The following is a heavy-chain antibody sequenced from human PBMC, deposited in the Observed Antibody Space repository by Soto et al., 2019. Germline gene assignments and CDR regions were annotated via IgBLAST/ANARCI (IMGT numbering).Heavy chain of an antibody. J-gene: IGHJ4*02. D-gene: IGHD6-19*01. CDR1: GFTLSSYS. Sequence: GGSLRLSCAASGFTLSSYSMHGVRQAPGKGLEWVSYISGSGGTIYYTDSVKGRFTISRDNAKNSLSVQMNSLRDEDTAVYFCARETGLRSSGWSYYFDFWGQGTRVTVSS. V-gene: IGHV3-48*02. CDR3: ARETGLRSSGWSYYFDF. CDR2: ISGSGGTI.